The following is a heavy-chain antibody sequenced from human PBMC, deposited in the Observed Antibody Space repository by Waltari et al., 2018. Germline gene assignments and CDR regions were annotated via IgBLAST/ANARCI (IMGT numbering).Heavy chain of an antibody. D-gene: IGHD3-22*01. CDR1: GGSLSGYY. V-gene: IGHV4-34*01. CDR3: ARHDRDTMIVVVIKGAFDI. Sequence: QVQLQQWGAGLLKPSETLSLTCAVYGGSLSGYYWRWIRQPPGKGLEWIGEINHSGSTNYNPSLKSRVTISVDTSKNQFSLKLSSVTAADTAVYYCARHDRDTMIVVVIKGAFDIWGQGTMVTVSS. CDR2: INHSGST. J-gene: IGHJ3*02.